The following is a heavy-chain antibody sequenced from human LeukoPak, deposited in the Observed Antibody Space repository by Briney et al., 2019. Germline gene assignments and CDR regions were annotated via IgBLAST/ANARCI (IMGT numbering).Heavy chain of an antibody. Sequence: GGSLRHSCAASGFTFSSYSMNWVRQAPGKGLEWVSSISSSSSYIYYADSVKGRFTISRDNAKNSLYLQMNSLRAEDTAVYHCASTAGTWSGRDYWGQGTLVTVSS. J-gene: IGHJ4*02. V-gene: IGHV3-21*01. CDR2: ISSSSSYI. CDR3: ASTAGTWSGRDY. D-gene: IGHD6-13*01. CDR1: GFTFSSYS.